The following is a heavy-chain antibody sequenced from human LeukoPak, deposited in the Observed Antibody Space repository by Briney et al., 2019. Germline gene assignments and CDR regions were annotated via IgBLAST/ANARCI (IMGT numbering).Heavy chain of an antibody. V-gene: IGHV4-59*01. J-gene: IGHJ4*02. Sequence: SETLSLTCTVSGDSFSSYHWSWLRQPPGKGLEWIGYISSSGSTSYHPSLKSRLTLSVATYKTQFSLRLSSVTAADTAVYYCARVGRGAHTWGSYYCDHWGQGTLVSVSS. CDR3: ARVGRGAHTWGSYYCDH. CDR1: GDSFSSYH. D-gene: IGHD3-16*01. CDR2: ISSSGST.